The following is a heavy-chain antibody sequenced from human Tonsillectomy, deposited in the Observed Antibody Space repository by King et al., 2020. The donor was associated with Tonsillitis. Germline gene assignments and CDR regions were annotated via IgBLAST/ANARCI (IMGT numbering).Heavy chain of an antibody. CDR2: INPTSGGT. D-gene: IGHD1-26*01. Sequence: VQLVESGAEVKKPGASVKVSCKASGYTFTGYYLHWVRQAPGQGLEWMGWINPTSGGTNYAQMFQGRVTMTRDTSISTAYMELSRLRSDDTAVYYCARALIGIDYWGQGTLVTVSS. CDR1: GYTFTGYY. J-gene: IGHJ4*02. CDR3: ARALIGIDY. V-gene: IGHV1-2*02.